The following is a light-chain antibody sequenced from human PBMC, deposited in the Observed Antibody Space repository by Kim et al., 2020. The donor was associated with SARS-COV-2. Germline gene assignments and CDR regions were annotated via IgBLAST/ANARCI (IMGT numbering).Light chain of an antibody. V-gene: IGKV1-39*01. J-gene: IGKJ1*01. CDR1: QDISRY. CDR3: QQTYSASRT. Sequence: ASVGDRVTIPCRASQDISRYLNWYQQKPGKAPKLLIYTASSLQSGVPSRFTGSGSEADFNLTISSLQPEDFATDYCQQTYSASRTFGQGTKVDI. CDR2: TAS.